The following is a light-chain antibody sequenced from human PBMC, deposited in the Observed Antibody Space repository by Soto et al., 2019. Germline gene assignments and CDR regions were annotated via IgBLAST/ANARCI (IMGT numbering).Light chain of an antibody. J-gene: IGLJ1*01. V-gene: IGLV2-11*01. CDR1: SSDVGGYNY. Sequence: QSVLTQPRSVSGSPGQSVTIFCTGTSSDVGGYNYVSWYQQYPGKAPKVMIYDVKTRPSGVPDRFSGSKSGNTASLTISGLQAEDEADYYCCSYAGSYTFVFGTGTKLTVL. CDR2: DVK. CDR3: CSYAGSYTFV.